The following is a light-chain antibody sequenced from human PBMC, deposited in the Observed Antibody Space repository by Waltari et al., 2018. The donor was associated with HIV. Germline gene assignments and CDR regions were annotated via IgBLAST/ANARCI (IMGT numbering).Light chain of an antibody. J-gene: IGKJ1*01. CDR3: QQYGSSPT. CDR2: GAS. CDR1: QSVSSSY. Sequence: EIVLTQSPGTLSLSPGARANLSCRASQSVSSSYLAWYQQKPGQAPRLLIYGASSRATGIPDRFRGSGSGTDFTLTISRLEPEDFAVYYCQQYGSSPTFGEGTKVEIK. V-gene: IGKV3-20*01.